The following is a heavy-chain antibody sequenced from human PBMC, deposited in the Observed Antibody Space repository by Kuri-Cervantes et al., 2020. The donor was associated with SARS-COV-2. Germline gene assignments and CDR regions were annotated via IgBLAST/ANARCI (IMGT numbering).Heavy chain of an antibody. V-gene: IGHV4-61*02. CDR1: GGSISSGSYY. D-gene: IGHD3-3*01. CDR3: ARDGSDDFWSGHELGMDV. Sequence: SETLSLTCTVSGGSISSGSYYWSWIRQPAGKGLEWIGRIYTSGSTNYNPSLKSRVTISVDTSKNQFSLKLSSVTAADTAVYYCARDGSDDFWSGHELGMDVWGQGTTVTVSS. CDR2: IYTSGST. J-gene: IGHJ6*02.